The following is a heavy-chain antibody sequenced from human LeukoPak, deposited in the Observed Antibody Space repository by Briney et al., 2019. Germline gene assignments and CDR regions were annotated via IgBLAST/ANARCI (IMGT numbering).Heavy chain of an antibody. D-gene: IGHD3-22*01. Sequence: PGGSLRLSCAVSGLTFSSSWMDWVRQAPGKGLEWVASINPEGSEKYSADSVKGRFTISRDNAKNSLYLQMNSLRAEDTAVYYCARDVRHYYDSSGWVYWGQGTLVTVSS. CDR2: INPEGSEK. CDR1: GLTFSSSW. CDR3: ARDVRHYYDSSGWVY. V-gene: IGHV3-7*01. J-gene: IGHJ4*02.